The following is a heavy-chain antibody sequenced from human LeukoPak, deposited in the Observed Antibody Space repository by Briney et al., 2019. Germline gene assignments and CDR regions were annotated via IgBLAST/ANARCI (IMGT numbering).Heavy chain of an antibody. D-gene: IGHD2-2*01. Sequence: GGSLRLSCAASGFTFSSYAMSWVRQAPGKGLEWVSAISSGGVSTYYADSVKGRFTISRDNSKNTLYLQMNSLRAEDTAVYYCARFRDCSSTSCLHYMDVWGKGTTVTVSS. J-gene: IGHJ6*03. V-gene: IGHV3-23*01. CDR3: ARFRDCSSTSCLHYMDV. CDR2: ISSGGVST. CDR1: GFTFSSYA.